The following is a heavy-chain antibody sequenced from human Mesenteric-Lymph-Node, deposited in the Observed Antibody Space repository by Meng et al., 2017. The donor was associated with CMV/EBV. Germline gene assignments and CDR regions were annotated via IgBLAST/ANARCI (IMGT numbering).Heavy chain of an antibody. CDR3: ARALGGAPYHYAMDV. CDR2: MNPNSGNT. J-gene: IGHJ6*02. V-gene: IGHV1-8*03. Sequence: ASVKVSCKASGYTFTSYDINWVRQATGQGLEWMGWMNPNSGNTGYAQKFQGRVTITRNTSISTAYMELSSLRSEDTAIYYCARALGGAPYHYAMDVWGQGTSVTVSS. CDR1: GYTFTSYD. D-gene: IGHD3-16*01.